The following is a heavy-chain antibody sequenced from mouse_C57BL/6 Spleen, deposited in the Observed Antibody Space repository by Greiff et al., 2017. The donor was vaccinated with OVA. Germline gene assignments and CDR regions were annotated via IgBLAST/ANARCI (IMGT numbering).Heavy chain of an antibody. CDR1: GFTFSDYG. J-gene: IGHJ2*01. V-gene: IGHV5-17*01. Sequence: EVQLVESGGGLVKPGGSLKLSCAASGFTFSDYGMHWVRQAPEKGLEWVAYISSGSSTIYYADTVKGRFTISRDNAKNTLFLQMTSLRSEDTAMYYCASAVATDFDYWGKGTTLTVSS. D-gene: IGHD1-1*01. CDR3: ASAVATDFDY. CDR2: ISSGSSTI.